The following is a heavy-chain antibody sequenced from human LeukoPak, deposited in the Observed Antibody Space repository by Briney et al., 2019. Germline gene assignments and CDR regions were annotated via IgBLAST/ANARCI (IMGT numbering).Heavy chain of an antibody. CDR2: IIPIFGTA. D-gene: IGHD2-8*01. CDR1: GGTFSSYA. J-gene: IGHJ4*02. CDR3: ARVPMVYAIGDQGPPDY. V-gene: IGHV1-69*13. Sequence: GASVTVSCTASGGTFSSYAISWVRQAPGQGLEWMGGIIPIFGTANYAQKFQGRVTITADESTSTAYMELSSLRSEDTAVYYCARVPMVYAIGDQGPPDYWGQGTLVTVSS.